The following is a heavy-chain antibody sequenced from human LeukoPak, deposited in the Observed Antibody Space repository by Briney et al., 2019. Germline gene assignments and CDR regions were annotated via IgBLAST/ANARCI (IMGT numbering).Heavy chain of an antibody. CDR1: GGSISSYY. D-gene: IGHD3-9*01. CDR2: IYTSGST. CDR3: AREAYYDILTGYYYAERNFDY. Sequence: SETLSLTCTVSGGSISSYYWSWIRQPAGKGLEWIGRIYTSGSTNYNPSLKSRVTMSVDTSKNQFSLKLSSVTAADTAVYYCAREAYYDILTGYYYAERNFDYWGQGTLVTVSS. J-gene: IGHJ4*02. V-gene: IGHV4-4*07.